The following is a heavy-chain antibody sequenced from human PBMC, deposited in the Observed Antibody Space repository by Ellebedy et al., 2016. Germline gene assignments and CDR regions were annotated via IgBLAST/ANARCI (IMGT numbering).Heavy chain of an antibody. D-gene: IGHD3-3*01. CDR3: ADGERTYYDYNRPLP. J-gene: IGHJ5*02. V-gene: IGHV3-23*01. Sequence: GGSLRLXXAASRFTFSSYAMSWVRQAPGKGLEWVSSISGSGASTYYADSVKGRFTVARDNSKNTLYLQMNNLRAEDTAVYYCADGERTYYDYNRPLPWGQGTLVTVSS. CDR2: ISGSGAST. CDR1: RFTFSSYA.